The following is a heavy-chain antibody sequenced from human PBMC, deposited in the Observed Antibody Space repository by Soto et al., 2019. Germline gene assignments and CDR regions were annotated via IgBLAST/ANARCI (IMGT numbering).Heavy chain of an antibody. CDR3: AHRRQQWLVYAC. J-gene: IGHJ4*02. V-gene: IGHV2-5*02. Sequence: QITLKESGPPLVKPTQTLTLTCTFSGFSLSTSGVGVGWIRQPPGKALEWLALVYWDYDKRSSPFLKSRLTIPKDNSRNQVVLTRTIMDPGDTAPYLWAHRRQQWLVYACWGQGTLVTVSS. CDR2: VYWDYDK. CDR1: GFSLSTSGVG. D-gene: IGHD6-19*01.